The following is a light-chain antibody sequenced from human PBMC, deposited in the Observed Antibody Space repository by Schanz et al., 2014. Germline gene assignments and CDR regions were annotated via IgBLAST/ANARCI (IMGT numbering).Light chain of an antibody. CDR3: KV. CDR1: GSDVGGYNY. V-gene: IGLV2-14*01. J-gene: IGLJ3*02. Sequence: QSALTQPASVSGSPGQSITISCTGTGSDVGGYNYVSWYQQHPGKAPKLMIYDVTNRPSGVSNRFSGSKSGNTASLTISGLQAEDEADYHQKVFGGGTKLTVL. CDR2: DVT.